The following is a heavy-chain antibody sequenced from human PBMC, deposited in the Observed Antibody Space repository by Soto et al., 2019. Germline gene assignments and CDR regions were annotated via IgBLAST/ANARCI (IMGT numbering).Heavy chain of an antibody. Sequence: QVQLVQSGAEVKKPGSSVKVSCKASGGTFSSYAISWVRQAPGQGLEWMGGIIPIFGTANYAQKFQGRVTITADESTSTAYMALSSLRSEDTAVYYCARDAGYCSGGSCYSGLSSYYGMDVWGQGTTVTVSS. V-gene: IGHV1-69*01. CDR1: GGTFSSYA. D-gene: IGHD2-15*01. CDR3: ARDAGYCSGGSCYSGLSSYYGMDV. CDR2: IIPIFGTA. J-gene: IGHJ6*02.